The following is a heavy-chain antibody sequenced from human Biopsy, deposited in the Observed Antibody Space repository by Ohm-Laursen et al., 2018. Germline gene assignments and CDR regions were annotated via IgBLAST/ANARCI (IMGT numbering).Heavy chain of an antibody. J-gene: IGHJ3*02. CDR1: GFGMYA. Sequence: SLRLSCAASGFGMYAMHWVRQPPGRGLEWLAVIAYDGSNKYYAESVKGRFTISRDRSGDTVHLQMNSLRYEDTALYYCAKDGGQWLGGAFDIWGHGTMVSVSS. V-gene: IGHV3-30*02. CDR2: IAYDGSNK. CDR3: AKDGGQWLGGAFDI. D-gene: IGHD6-19*01.